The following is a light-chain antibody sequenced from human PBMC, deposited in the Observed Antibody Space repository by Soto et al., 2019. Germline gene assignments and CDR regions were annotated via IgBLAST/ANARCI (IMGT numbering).Light chain of an antibody. CDR3: QVWDSSSDQRV. Sequence: SYALAQPPSVSVAPGQTARITCGGNNIGSKRVHWYQQKPGQAPVLVAYEDSHRPSGIPERFSGPNSGNPATLTISRVEAGDEADYYCQVWDSSSDQRVFGTRSKVTVL. CDR2: EDS. V-gene: IGLV3-21*02. CDR1: NIGSKR. J-gene: IGLJ1*01.